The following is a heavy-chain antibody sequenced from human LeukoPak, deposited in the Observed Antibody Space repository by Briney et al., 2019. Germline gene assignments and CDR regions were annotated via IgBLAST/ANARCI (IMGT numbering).Heavy chain of an antibody. CDR2: IYNSGT. CDR3: ARVSSSGQWLVPFDY. V-gene: IGHV4-59*01. CDR1: GDSISSYY. D-gene: IGHD6-19*01. Sequence: SETLSLTCTVSGDSISSYYWSWIRQPPGKGLEWIGYIYNSGTKYNPSLKCRVTISVDTSKNQFSLKLTSVTAADTAVYYCARVSSSGQWLVPFDYWGQGTLVTVSS. J-gene: IGHJ4*02.